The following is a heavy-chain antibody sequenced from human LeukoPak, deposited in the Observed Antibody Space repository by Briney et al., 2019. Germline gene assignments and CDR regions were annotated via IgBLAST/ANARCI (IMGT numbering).Heavy chain of an antibody. V-gene: IGHV3-23*01. J-gene: IGHJ6*03. D-gene: IGHD3-10*01. CDR1: GFTFSTYG. CDR3: AKRYSGSPFYYMDV. Sequence: GGSLRLSCEAPGFTFSTYGMRSVRQGPGKGREWVSAVRGGGLTTYYAPSMKDRFPISRDNSKHTVYLQLNNPRATDTAVYYCAKRYSGSPFYYMDVWGKGTTVTVAS. CDR2: VRGGGLTT.